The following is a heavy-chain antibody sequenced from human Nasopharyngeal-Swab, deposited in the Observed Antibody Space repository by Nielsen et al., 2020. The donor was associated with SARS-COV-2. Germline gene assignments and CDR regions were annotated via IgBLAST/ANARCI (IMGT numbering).Heavy chain of an antibody. V-gene: IGHV3-23*01. CDR2: ITASGTAT. Sequence: GESLKISCAASGFTFSSYAVSWVRQAPGKGLEWVSSITASGTATYYADSVKGRFTISRDNSKNTLHLQMNSLRAEDTAVYYCGKDEILVGATDDDFDFWGQGTMVTVSS. J-gene: IGHJ3*01. CDR1: GFTFSSYA. D-gene: IGHD1-26*01. CDR3: GKDEILVGATDDDFDF.